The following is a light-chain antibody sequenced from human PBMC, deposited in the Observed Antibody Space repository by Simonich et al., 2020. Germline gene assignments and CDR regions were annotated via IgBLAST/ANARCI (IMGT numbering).Light chain of an antibody. CDR2: EVS. CDR1: SSDVGGYNY. V-gene: IGLV2-14*01. J-gene: IGLJ3*02. CDR3: LLYYGGAWV. Sequence: QSALTQPASVSGSPGQSITIYCTGTSSDVGGYNYVSGYQQHPGKAPKLMIYEVSNRPSGVSHRVSGSQSGNTASRTISGLQPEDEAEYYCLLYYGGAWVFGGGTKLTVL.